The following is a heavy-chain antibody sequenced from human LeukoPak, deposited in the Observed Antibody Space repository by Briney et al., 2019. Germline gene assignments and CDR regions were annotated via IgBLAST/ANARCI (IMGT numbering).Heavy chain of an antibody. V-gene: IGHV3-48*03. CDR2: ISSSGSTI. Sequence: GGPLRLSCAASGFTFSSYEMHWVRQAPGKGLVWVSYISSSGSTIVYADSVKGRFTISRDNDRNSLYLQMNSLRAEDTAVYYCARVSGYGKAAVYYCDYWGQGTLVTVSS. CDR1: GFTFSSYE. D-gene: IGHD5-18*01. J-gene: IGHJ4*02. CDR3: ARVSGYGKAAVYYCDY.